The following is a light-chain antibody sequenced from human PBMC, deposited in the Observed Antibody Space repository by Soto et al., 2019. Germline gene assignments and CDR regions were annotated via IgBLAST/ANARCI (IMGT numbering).Light chain of an antibody. CDR3: QQYNSWPLLT. Sequence: EIVRTQSPVTLSASPGERATLSCRASQSVSRNLAWYQQKAGQAPRLLIYGASSRATGIPDRFSGSGSGTEFTLTINSLQSEDFAIYYCQQYNSWPLLTFGGGTKVDIK. CDR2: GAS. V-gene: IGKV3D-15*01. J-gene: IGKJ4*01. CDR1: QSVSRN.